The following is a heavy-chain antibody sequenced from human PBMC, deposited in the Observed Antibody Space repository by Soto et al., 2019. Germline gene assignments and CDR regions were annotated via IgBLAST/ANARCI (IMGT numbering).Heavy chain of an antibody. CDR3: AREGVAPYYYYDMDV. CDR1: GYTFTRSG. J-gene: IGHJ6*02. V-gene: IGHV1-18*01. Sequence: QVQLVQSGAEVKKPGASVKVSCKASGYTFTRSGISWVRQAPGQGLEWMGWISTYNGDTNYAQTFQGRVTMTTDTSTSTAYMELRSLRSDDTAVYYCAREGVAPYYYYDMDVWGQGTPVTVSS. D-gene: IGHD5-12*01. CDR2: ISTYNGDT.